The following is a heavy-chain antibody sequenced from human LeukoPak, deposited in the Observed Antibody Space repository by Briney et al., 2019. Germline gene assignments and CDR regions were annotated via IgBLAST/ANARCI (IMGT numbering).Heavy chain of an antibody. D-gene: IGHD1-26*01. V-gene: IGHV3-30-3*01. Sequence: GGSLRLSCAASGFTFSSYAMHWVRQAPGKGLEWVAVISYDGSNKYYADSVKGRFTISRDNSKNTLYLQMNSLRAEDTAVYYCERGRWELSHFDYWGQGTLVTVSS. CDR3: ERGRWELSHFDY. J-gene: IGHJ4*02. CDR2: ISYDGSNK. CDR1: GFTFSSYA.